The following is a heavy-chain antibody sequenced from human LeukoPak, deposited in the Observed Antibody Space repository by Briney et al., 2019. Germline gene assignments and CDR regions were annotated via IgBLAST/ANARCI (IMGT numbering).Heavy chain of an antibody. CDR2: IKQDGSEK. V-gene: IGHV3-7*01. J-gene: IGHJ4*02. D-gene: IGHD2-15*01. CDR1: GFTFSSYW. Sequence: GGSLRLSCAASGFTFSSYWMSWVRQAPGKGLEWVANIKQDGSEKYYVDSLKGRFTISRDNAKNSLYLQMNSLRAEDTAMYYCARGRVVAANSPLDYWGQGILVTVSS. CDR3: ARGRVVAANSPLDY.